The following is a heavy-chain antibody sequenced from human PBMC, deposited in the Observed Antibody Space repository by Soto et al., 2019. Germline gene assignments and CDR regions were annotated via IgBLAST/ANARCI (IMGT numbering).Heavy chain of an antibody. CDR2: ISYDGSNK. Sequence: GGSLRLSYAASGFTFSSYAMHWVRQAPGKGLEWVAVISYDGSNKYYADSVKGRFTISRDNSKNTLYLQMNSLRAEDTAVYDCARGPGPNPPWGQGTLVTVSS. J-gene: IGHJ4*02. V-gene: IGHV3-30-3*01. CDR1: GFTFSSYA. CDR3: ARGPGPNPP.